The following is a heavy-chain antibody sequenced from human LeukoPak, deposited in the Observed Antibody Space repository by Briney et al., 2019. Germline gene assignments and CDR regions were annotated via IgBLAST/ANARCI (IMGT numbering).Heavy chain of an antibody. CDR1: GFTFSGYG. D-gene: IGHD3-10*01. V-gene: IGHV3-30*02. CDR2: IRYDGSNE. J-gene: IGHJ6*02. CDR3: ARGISYYYGMDV. Sequence: GGSLRLSCAASGFTFSGYGLHWVRQAPGKGLEWVAFIRYDGSNEYYADSVKGRFTISRDNAKNTLYLQMNSLRAEDTAVYYCARGISYYYGMDVWGQGTTVTVSS.